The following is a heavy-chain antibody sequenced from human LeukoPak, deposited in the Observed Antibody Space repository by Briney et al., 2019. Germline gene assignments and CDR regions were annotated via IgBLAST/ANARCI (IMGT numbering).Heavy chain of an antibody. Sequence: ASVKVSCKASGYTFTDYYIHWVRQAPGQGLEWMGWINPNSGGTKYAQKFQGRVTMTTDTSISTAYMEMSRLTSDDTAVYYCARGKVAGTRFDYWGQGTLVTVSS. CDR1: GYTFTDYY. CDR3: ARGKVAGTRFDY. D-gene: IGHD6-19*01. V-gene: IGHV1-2*02. CDR2: INPNSGGT. J-gene: IGHJ4*02.